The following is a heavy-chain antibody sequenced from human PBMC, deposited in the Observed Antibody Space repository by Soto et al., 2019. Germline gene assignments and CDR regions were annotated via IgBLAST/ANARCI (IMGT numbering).Heavy chain of an antibody. CDR2: IFSSGSYI. J-gene: IGHJ4*02. Sequence: GGYLRLSCAASGFTFSSYNMNWVRQAPGKGLEWVSSIFSSGSYIYYADSVKGRFTISRDNAKNSLYLQMTSLRAEDTAVYYCARDHVSGITMVRGIIPSPFDYWGQGILVTVSS. V-gene: IGHV3-21*06. CDR3: ARDHVSGITMVRGIIPSPFDY. CDR1: GFTFSSYN. D-gene: IGHD3-10*01.